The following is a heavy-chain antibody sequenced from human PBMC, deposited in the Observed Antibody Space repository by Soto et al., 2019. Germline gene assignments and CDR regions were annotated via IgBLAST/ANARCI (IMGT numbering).Heavy chain of an antibody. CDR1: GGSISSGDYY. J-gene: IGHJ4*02. Sequence: QVQLQESGPGLVKPSQTLSLTCTVSGGSISSGDYYWSWIRQPPGKGLEWIGDIYYSGSTYYKPPLTSRVSISVDTSKNQFSLKLSSVTAADTAVYYCDTVYDYVWAFDYWGQGTLVTVSS. CDR2: IYYSGST. V-gene: IGHV4-30-4*01. D-gene: IGHD3-16*01. CDR3: DTVYDYVWAFDY.